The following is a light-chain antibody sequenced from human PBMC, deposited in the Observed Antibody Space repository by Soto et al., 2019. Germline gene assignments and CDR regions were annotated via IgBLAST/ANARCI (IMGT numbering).Light chain of an antibody. Sequence: QSALTQPPSASGSPGQSVTISCTGNSNDLGGYNYVSWYQHHPGKAPKLIIYEVRERPSGVPDRFSGSKSGNTASLTVSGLQAEDEADYYCSSYGGSDNLIFGGGTQLTVL. CDR1: SNDLGGYNY. J-gene: IGLJ2*01. V-gene: IGLV2-8*01. CDR2: EVR. CDR3: SSYGGSDNLI.